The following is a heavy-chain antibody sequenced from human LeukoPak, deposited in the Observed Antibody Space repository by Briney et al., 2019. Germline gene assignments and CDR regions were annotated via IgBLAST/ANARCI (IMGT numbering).Heavy chain of an antibody. D-gene: IGHD2-2*01. Sequence: ASVKVSCKASGGTFSSYAISWVRQAPGQGLEWMGGIIPIFGTANYAQKFQGRVTITADESTSTAYMELSSLRSEDTAVYYCARVTGYCSSTSCNDYWGQGTLVTVSS. CDR3: ARVTGYCSSTSCNDY. CDR1: GGTFSSYA. CDR2: IIPIFGTA. J-gene: IGHJ4*02. V-gene: IGHV1-69*13.